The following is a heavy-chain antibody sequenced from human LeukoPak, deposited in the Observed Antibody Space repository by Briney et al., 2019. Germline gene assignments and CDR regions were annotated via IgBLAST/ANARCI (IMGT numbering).Heavy chain of an antibody. CDR2: IWYDGSNK. D-gene: IGHD6-19*01. Sequence: GRSLRLSCAASGFTFSSYGMHWVRQAPGKGLEWVAVIWYDGSNKYYADSVKGRFTISRDNSKNTLYLQMNSLRAEGTAVYYCARGSSSGWKFDYWGQGTLVTVSS. CDR3: ARGSSSGWKFDY. J-gene: IGHJ4*02. CDR1: GFTFSSYG. V-gene: IGHV3-33*01.